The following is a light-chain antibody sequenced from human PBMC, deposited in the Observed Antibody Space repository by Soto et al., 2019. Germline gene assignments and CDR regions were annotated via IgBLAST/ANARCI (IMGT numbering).Light chain of an antibody. CDR2: AAS. V-gene: IGKV1-39*01. CDR1: QSISTY. J-gene: IGKJ1*01. Sequence: DIQMTQSPSSLSASEGDRVTITCRASQSISTYLNWYQQKPGKAPKLLISAASTLQSGVPSRFSGSGSGTDFTLTISALQPEDFATYYCQQSDSIPQTFGQGTKVEIK. CDR3: QQSDSIPQT.